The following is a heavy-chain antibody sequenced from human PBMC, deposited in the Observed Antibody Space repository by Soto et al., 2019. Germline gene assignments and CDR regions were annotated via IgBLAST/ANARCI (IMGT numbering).Heavy chain of an antibody. CDR1: GYTFTGYY. CDR2: INPNSGGT. Sequence: ASVKVSCKASGYTFTGYYMHWVRQAPGQGLEWMGWINPNSGGTNYAQKYQGWVTMTRDTSISTAYMELSRLRSDDTAVYYCARGYCSSTSCYATEDYYYYYMDVWGKGTTVTVSS. CDR3: ARGYCSSTSCYATEDYYYYYMDV. D-gene: IGHD2-2*01. J-gene: IGHJ6*03. V-gene: IGHV1-2*04.